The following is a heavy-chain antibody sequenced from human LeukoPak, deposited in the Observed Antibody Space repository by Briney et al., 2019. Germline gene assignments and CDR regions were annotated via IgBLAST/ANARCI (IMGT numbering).Heavy chain of an antibody. CDR3: ARSRTYGDYGRGLDY. CDR2: INTDGFST. CDR1: GFISSSYW. D-gene: IGHD4-17*01. Sequence: GGSLSLSCAASGFISSSYWMHWVRQPPGGGLVYIACINTDGFSTSYADSVKGRFTISRDNAKNTLYLQMNSLRAEDTAVYYCARSRTYGDYGRGLDYWGQGTLVTVSS. J-gene: IGHJ4*02. V-gene: IGHV3-74*01.